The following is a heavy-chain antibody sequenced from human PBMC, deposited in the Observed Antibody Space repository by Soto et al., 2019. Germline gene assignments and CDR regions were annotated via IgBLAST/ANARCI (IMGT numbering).Heavy chain of an antibody. D-gene: IGHD2-2*01. Sequence: SETLSLTCAVYGGSFSGYYWSWIRQPPGKGLEWIGEINHSGSTNYNPSLKSRVTISVDTSKNQFSLKLSSVTAADTAVYCCARMGLTCSSTSCYGPYYYYYYYMDVWGKGTTVTVSS. CDR2: INHSGST. V-gene: IGHV4-34*01. CDR3: ARMGLTCSSTSCYGPYYYYYYYMDV. CDR1: GGSFSGYY. J-gene: IGHJ6*03.